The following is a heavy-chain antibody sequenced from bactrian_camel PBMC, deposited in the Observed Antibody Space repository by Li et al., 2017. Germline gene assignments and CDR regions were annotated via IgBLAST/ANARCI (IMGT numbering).Heavy chain of an antibody. Sequence: VQLVESGGASVQPGESLRLSCEASGFTFSVYGMTWVRQAPGKGLEWVSTIMNDGTSTYYKDSVKGRFTISRDNAKNTLYLQMNSLKPEDTAMYYCAAAHWSGGYYSASYNYWGQGTQVTVS. CDR1: GFTFSVYG. CDR2: IMNDGTST. CDR3: AAAHWSGGYYSASYNY. V-gene: IGHV3S40*01. J-gene: IGHJ4*01. D-gene: IGHD2*01.